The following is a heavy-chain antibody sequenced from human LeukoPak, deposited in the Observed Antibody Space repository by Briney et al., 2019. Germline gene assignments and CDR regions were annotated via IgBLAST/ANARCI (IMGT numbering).Heavy chain of an antibody. CDR1: GYTFTGYY. Sequence: ASVKVSCKASGYTFTGYYMHWVRQAPGQGLEWMGWINPNSGGTNYAQKLQGRVTMTRDTSISTAYMELSRLRSDDTAVYYCARDLLITIFGVVIRGNWFDPWGQGTLVTVSS. J-gene: IGHJ5*02. CDR2: INPNSGGT. V-gene: IGHV1-2*02. CDR3: ARDLLITIFGVVIRGNWFDP. D-gene: IGHD3-3*01.